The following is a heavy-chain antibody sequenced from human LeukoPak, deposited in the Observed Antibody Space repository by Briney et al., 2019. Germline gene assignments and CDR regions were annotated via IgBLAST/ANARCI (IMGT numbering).Heavy chain of an antibody. CDR2: ISGSGGST. CDR1: GFTFSSYA. Sequence: QTGGSLRLSCAASGFTFSSYAMSWVRQAPGKGLEWVSAISGSGGSTYYADSVKGRFTISRDNSKNTLYLQMNSLRAEDTAVYYCAKDRVVVVPAAIHDSGPWGQGTLVTVSS. V-gene: IGHV3-23*01. J-gene: IGHJ5*02. CDR3: AKDRVVVVPAAIHDSGP. D-gene: IGHD2-2*01.